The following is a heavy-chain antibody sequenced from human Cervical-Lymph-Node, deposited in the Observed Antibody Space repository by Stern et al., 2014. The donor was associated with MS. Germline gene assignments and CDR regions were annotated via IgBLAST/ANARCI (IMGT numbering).Heavy chain of an antibody. D-gene: IGHD3-10*01. CDR2: SIRPVCTA. CDR3: ATGAGDNWFDP. V-gene: IGHV1-69*06. CDR1: GD. J-gene: IGHJ5*02. Sequence: QVQLGQSGADVKKPGSSVRVSCKASGDISWLRQAPGQGLEYMGGSIRPVCTAHYTQRFQGRLTIAADKSTNTTYMELSSLRSDDTAIYYCATGAGDNWFDPWGQGTLVSVSS.